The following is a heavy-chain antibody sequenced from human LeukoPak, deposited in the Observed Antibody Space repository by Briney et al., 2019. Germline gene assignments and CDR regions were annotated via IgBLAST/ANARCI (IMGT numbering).Heavy chain of an antibody. V-gene: IGHV3-21*01. CDR1: GFTFSSYS. Sequence: GGSLRLSCAASGFTFSSYSMNWVRKAPGKGLERVSSISSSSSYIYYADSVKGRFTISRDNAKNSLYLQMNSLRAEDTAVYYCARDYYYDSSGYYDAFDIWGQGTMVTVSS. CDR2: ISSSSSYI. CDR3: ARDYYYDSSGYYDAFDI. D-gene: IGHD3-22*01. J-gene: IGHJ3*02.